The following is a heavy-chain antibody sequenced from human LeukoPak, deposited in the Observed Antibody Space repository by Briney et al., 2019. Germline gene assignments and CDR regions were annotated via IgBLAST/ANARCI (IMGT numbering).Heavy chain of an antibody. V-gene: IGHV1-69*04. CDR1: GYTFTSYA. CDR3: AREINADYYYYYYGMDV. J-gene: IGHJ6*02. Sequence: SVNVSCKASGYTFTSYAISWVRQAPGQGLEWMGRIIPILGIANYAQKFQGRVTITADKSTSTAYMELSSLRSEDTAVYYCAREINADYYYYYYGMDVWGQGTTVTVSS. CDR2: IIPILGIA.